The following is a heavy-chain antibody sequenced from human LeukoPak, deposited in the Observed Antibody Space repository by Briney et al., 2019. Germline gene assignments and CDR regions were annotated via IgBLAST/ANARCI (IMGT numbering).Heavy chain of an antibody. Sequence: PSGTLSLTCTVSSGSISSYYWSWIRQPPGKGLEWIGYIYYTGSTDYNPSVKSRVTISVDMSKNQFSLKLTSVTAADTAVYYCARVRVRGFFDIWGQGTMVTVSS. J-gene: IGHJ3*02. D-gene: IGHD2-15*01. V-gene: IGHV4-59*01. CDR3: ARVRVRGFFDI. CDR1: SGSISSYY. CDR2: IYYTGST.